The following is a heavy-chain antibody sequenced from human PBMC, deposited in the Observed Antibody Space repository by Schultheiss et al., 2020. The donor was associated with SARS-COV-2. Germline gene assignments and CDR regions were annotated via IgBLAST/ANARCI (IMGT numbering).Heavy chain of an antibody. J-gene: IGHJ6*03. V-gene: IGHV4-59*08. D-gene: IGHD3-3*01. Sequence: GSLRLSCAVYGGSFSGYYWSWIRQPPGKGLEWIGYIYYSGSTNYNPSLKSRVTISVDTSKKQFSLKLSSVTAADTAVYYCARQSSFWSGYYTEYYYYYMDVWGKGTAVTVSS. CDR3: ARQSSFWSGYYTEYYYYYMDV. CDR2: IYYSGST. CDR1: GGSFSGYY.